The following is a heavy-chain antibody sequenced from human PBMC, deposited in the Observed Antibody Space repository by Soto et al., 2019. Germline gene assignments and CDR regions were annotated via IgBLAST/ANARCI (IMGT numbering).Heavy chain of an antibody. Sequence: LSLTCAVSGGSITSGNSYSWAWIRQPPGRGLEWIGSISQTGATSYNPSLKSRVSVSLDKSKNQFSLRLSSVTAADMAVYYCARAVSPHFGAWFDPWGQGTLVTVFS. CDR3: ARAVSPHFGAWFDP. CDR2: ISQTGAT. J-gene: IGHJ5*02. V-gene: IGHV4-30-2*01. D-gene: IGHD3-10*01. CDR1: GGSITSGNSYS.